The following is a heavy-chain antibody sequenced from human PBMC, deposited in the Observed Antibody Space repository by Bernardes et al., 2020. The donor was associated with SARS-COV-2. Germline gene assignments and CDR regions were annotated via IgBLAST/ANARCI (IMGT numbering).Heavy chain of an antibody. D-gene: IGHD3-10*01. CDR2: IYSGGST. V-gene: IGHV3-53*01. CDR3: ASPGGYGSVEY. CDR1: GFTVSSSY. J-gene: IGHJ4*02. Sequence: GGSLRLSRAVSGFTVSSSYMSWVRQAPGRGLEWVSVIYSGGSTYYANSVKGRFTISRDNSKNTLYLQMNTLRAEDTAVYYCASPGGYGSVEYWGQGTLVTVSS.